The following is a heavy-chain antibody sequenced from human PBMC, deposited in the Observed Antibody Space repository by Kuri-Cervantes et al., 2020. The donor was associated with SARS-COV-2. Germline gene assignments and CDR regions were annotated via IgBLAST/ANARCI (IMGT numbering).Heavy chain of an antibody. CDR2: IIPIFGTA. CDR1: GGTFISYT. J-gene: IGHJ3*02. V-gene: IGHV1-69*06. CDR3: AREGGGDPLVLGFCMVIYDAFDI. Sequence: SVKVSCKASGGTFISYTISWVRQAPGQGLEWMGGIIPIFGTANYAKKFQGRVTITADNSTSTAYMELRSLRSGDTAVYYCAREGGGDPLVLGFCMVIYDAFDIWGQGTMVTVSS. D-gene: IGHD3-9*01.